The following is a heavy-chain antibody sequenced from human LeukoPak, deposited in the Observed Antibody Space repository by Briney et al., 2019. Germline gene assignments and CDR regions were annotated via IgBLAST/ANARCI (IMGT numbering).Heavy chain of an antibody. CDR3: ARDSGYRSGWSLDY. CDR2: INAENGNT. CDR1: GYTFTNYA. Sequence: ASVKVSCKPSGYTFTNYAIHWVRQAPGQRLEWMGWINAENGNTKYSQKFQGRVTVTRDTSASTDYMELSSLRSEDTAVYYCARDSGYRSGWSLDYWGQGTLVTVSS. V-gene: IGHV1-3*01. D-gene: IGHD6-19*01. J-gene: IGHJ4*02.